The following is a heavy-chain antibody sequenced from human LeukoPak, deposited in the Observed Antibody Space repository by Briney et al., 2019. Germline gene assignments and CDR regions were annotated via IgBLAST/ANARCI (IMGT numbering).Heavy chain of an antibody. J-gene: IGHJ4*02. V-gene: IGHV3-49*03. CDR2: IRSKAYGGTT. D-gene: IGHD6-13*01. CDR1: GFTFGDYA. CDR3: TRDLWEQQLVRVAFDY. Sequence: HPGGSLRLSCTASGFTFGDYAMSWFRQAPGKGLEWVGFIRSKAYGGTTEYAASVKGRFTISRDDSKSIAYLQMNSLKTEDTAVYYCTRDLWEQQLVRVAFDYWGQGALVTVSS.